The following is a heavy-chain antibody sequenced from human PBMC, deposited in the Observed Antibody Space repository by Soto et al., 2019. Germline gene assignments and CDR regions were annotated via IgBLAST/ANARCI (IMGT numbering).Heavy chain of an antibody. J-gene: IGHJ5*01. CDR2: IKQDGSEK. CDR3: ARDPSPYSSGWYDS. CDR1: GCTFSSYW. Sequence: XGSLTLASAASGCTFSSYWMSWVRQAPGKGLEWVANIKQDGSEKYYVDSAKGRFTISRDNAKNSLYLQMNSLRAEDTAVYYCARDPSPYSSGWYDSWGQGTLVTVSS. D-gene: IGHD6-19*01. V-gene: IGHV3-7*01.